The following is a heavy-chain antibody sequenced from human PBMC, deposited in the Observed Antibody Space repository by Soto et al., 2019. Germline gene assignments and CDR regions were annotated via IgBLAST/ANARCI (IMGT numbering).Heavy chain of an antibody. D-gene: IGHD5-18*01. CDR1: GFTFSSYA. J-gene: IGHJ3*02. Sequence: QPGGSLRLSCAASGFTFSSYAMSWVRQAPGKGLEWVSAISGSGGSTYYADSVKGRFTISRDNSKNTLYLQMNSLRAEDTAVYYCAKDLLGYSYGYGDAFDIWGQGTMVTVSS. V-gene: IGHV3-23*01. CDR3: AKDLLGYSYGYGDAFDI. CDR2: ISGSGGST.